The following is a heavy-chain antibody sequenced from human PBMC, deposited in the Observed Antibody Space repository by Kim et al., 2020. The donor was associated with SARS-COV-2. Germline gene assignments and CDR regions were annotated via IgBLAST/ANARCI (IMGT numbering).Heavy chain of an antibody. CDR3: ARDGPVKTYKSFDI. J-gene: IGHJ3*02. V-gene: IGHV4-59*12. D-gene: IGHD3-10*01. CDR2: IYDSGTT. Sequence: SETLSLTCTVSGGAIGTYFWNWMRQPPGKGLEWIGYIYDSGTTSYNPSLKSRLTISVDTSKNQFSLRLSSVTAADTAVYYCARDGPVKTYKSFDIWGRGT. CDR1: GGAIGTYF.